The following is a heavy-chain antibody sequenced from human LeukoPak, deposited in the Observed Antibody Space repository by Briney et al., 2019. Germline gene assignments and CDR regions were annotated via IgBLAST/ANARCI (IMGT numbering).Heavy chain of an antibody. CDR1: GFTFSDYY. Sequence: PGGSLRLSCAASGFTFSDYYMSWIRQAPGKGLEWVSYISSSGSTIYYADSVKGRFTISRDNAKNSLYLQMNSLRAEDTAVYYCARVEGSSSSPYYYYYYMDVWGKGTTVTVSS. D-gene: IGHD6-6*01. CDR2: ISSSGSTI. CDR3: ARVEGSSSSPYYYYYYMDV. J-gene: IGHJ6*03. V-gene: IGHV3-11*01.